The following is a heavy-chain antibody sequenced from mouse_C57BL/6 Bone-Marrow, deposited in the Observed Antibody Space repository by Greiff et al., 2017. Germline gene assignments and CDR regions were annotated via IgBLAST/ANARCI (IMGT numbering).Heavy chain of an antibody. CDR3: ARRLLRYPYWYFDV. CDR1: DSEVFPIAY. J-gene: IGHJ1*03. V-gene: IGHV15-2*01. D-gene: IGHD1-1*01. CDR2: ILPSIGRT. Sequence: QVQLQQSGSELRSPGSSVKLSCKDFDSEVFPIAYMSWVRQKPGHGFEWIGGILPSIGRTIYGEKFEDKATLDADTLSNTAYLELNSLTSSDSAIYYCARRLLRYPYWYFDVWGTGTTVTVSS.